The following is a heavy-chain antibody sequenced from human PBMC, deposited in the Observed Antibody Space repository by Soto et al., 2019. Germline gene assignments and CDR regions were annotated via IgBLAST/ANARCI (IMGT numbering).Heavy chain of an antibody. CDR1: GYIFINFW. V-gene: IGHV5-51*01. D-gene: IGHD4-17*01. J-gene: IGHJ6*02. CDR2: IYPGDSVT. CDR3: ASTTVPQYYYYGMDV. Sequence: LVESLKISCKGFGYIFINFWIGCLLQMPVKGLEWMGIIYPGDSVTRYSPSLQGHVTISADKSIGTAYLQWSSLKASDTAIYYCASTTVPQYYYYGMDVWGQGTTVTVSS.